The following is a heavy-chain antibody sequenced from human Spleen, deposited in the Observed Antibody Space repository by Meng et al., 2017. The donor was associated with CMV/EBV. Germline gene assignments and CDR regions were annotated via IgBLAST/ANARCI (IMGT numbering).Heavy chain of an antibody. D-gene: IGHD2-2*01. Sequence: GESLKISCAASGFTFDDYGMSWVRQAPGKGLECVSGINWNGAKTGYADSVKGRFTISRDNVKNSLYLQMNSLRAEDTAVYYCASTYCSSTSCYYYYGMDVWGQGTTVTVSS. CDR1: GFTFDDYG. J-gene: IGHJ6*02. V-gene: IGHV3-20*04. CDR2: INWNGAKT. CDR3: ASTYCSSTSCYYYYGMDV.